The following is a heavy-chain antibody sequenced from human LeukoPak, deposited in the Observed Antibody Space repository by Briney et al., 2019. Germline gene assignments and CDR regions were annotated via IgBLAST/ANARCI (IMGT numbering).Heavy chain of an antibody. CDR3: ARQDYDSSGYYSLNYFDY. D-gene: IGHD3-22*01. CDR2: IYYSGST. J-gene: IGHJ4*02. V-gene: IGHV4-39*01. Sequence: PSETLSLTCTVSGGSISSSNHYWGWIRQPPGKGLEWIGSIYYSGSTYYNPSLKSRVTISVDTSKNQFSLKPSSVTAADTAVYYCARQDYDSSGYYSLNYFDYWGQGTLVTASS. CDR1: GGSISSSNHY.